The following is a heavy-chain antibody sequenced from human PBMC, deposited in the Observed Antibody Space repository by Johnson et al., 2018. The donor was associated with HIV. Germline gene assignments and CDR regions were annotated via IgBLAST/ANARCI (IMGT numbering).Heavy chain of an antibody. CDR3: ARDSDVLPGYTGPEDAFDI. Sequence: QVQLVESGGGVVQPGGSLRLSFAASAFTFSSYGMHWVRQAPGKGLEWVAFIRYDGSTKYYVDSVKGRFTISRDNSKNTLYLQMSSLRTEDTAVYFCARDSDVLPGYTGPEDAFDIWGQGTLVTVSS. V-gene: IGHV3-30*02. J-gene: IGHJ3*02. D-gene: IGHD3-9*01. CDR2: IRYDGSTK. CDR1: AFTFSSYG.